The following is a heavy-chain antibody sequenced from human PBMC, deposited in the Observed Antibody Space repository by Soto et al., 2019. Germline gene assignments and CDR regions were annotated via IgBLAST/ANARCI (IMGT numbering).Heavy chain of an antibody. J-gene: IGHJ5*02. Sequence: ASVKVSCKASGYTFTSYGISWVRQAPGQGLEWMGWISAYNGNTNYAQKLQGRVTMTTDTSTSTAYMELRSLRSDDTAVYYCARDIVVVVAATGNNWFDPWGQGTLVTVSS. CDR3: ARDIVVVVAATGNNWFDP. D-gene: IGHD2-15*01. V-gene: IGHV1-18*04. CDR1: GYTFTSYG. CDR2: ISAYNGNT.